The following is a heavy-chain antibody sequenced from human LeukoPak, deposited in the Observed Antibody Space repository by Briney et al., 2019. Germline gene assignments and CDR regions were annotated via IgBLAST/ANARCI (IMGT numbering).Heavy chain of an antibody. CDR3: ARARTRLWGATTGYFDY. J-gene: IGHJ4*02. D-gene: IGHD1-26*01. V-gene: IGHV3-21*01. CDR2: ISSSSSYI. CDR1: GFTFSSYS. Sequence: PGGSLRLSCAASGFTFSSYSMNWVRQAPGMGLEWVLSISSSSSYIYYADSVKGRFTISRDNAKNSLYLQMNSLRAEDTAVYYCARARTRLWGATTGYFDYWGQGTLVTVSS.